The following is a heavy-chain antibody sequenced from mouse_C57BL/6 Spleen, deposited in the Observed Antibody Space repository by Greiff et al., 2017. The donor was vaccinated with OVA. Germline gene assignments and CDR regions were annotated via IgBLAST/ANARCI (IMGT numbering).Heavy chain of an antibody. CDR3: VRHNWEEAMDY. V-gene: IGHV10-1*01. Sequence: DAGGGLVQPKGSLKLSCAASGFRFNTYAMNWVRQAPGKGLEWVARIRSKSNNYATYYADSVKDRFTISRDDSESMLYLQMNNLKTEDTAMYYCVRHNWEEAMDYWGQGTSVTVSS. D-gene: IGHD4-1*01. CDR1: GFRFNTYA. J-gene: IGHJ4*01. CDR2: IRSKSNNYAT.